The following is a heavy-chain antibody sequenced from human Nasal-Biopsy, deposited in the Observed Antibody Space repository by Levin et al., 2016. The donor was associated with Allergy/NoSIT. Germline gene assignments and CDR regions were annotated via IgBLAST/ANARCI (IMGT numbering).Heavy chain of an antibody. CDR1: GFTFTTYA. CDR3: ARDLSSGWYGDF. CDR2: ISYDGSTP. D-gene: IGHD6-19*01. V-gene: IGHV3-30-3*01. J-gene: IGHJ4*02. Sequence: GESLKISCAASGFTFTTYAMHWVRQAPGKGLEWVAVISYDGSTPSYADSVKGRFIISRDNSKDTLYLEMNSLKTGDTAVYYCARDLSSGWYGDFWGQGTLVTVSS.